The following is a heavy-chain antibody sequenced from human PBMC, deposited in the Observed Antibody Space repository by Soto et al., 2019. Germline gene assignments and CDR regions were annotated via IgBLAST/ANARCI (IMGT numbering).Heavy chain of an antibody. CDR2: IYYSGST. Sequence: PSETLSLTCTVSGGSISSYYWSWIRQPPGKGLEWIGYIYYSGSTNYNPSLKSRVTISVDTSKNQFPLKLSSVTAADTAVYYCARGRGYCTNGVCYHYYYYYYMDVWGKGTTVTVSS. J-gene: IGHJ6*03. D-gene: IGHD2-8*01. CDR1: GGSISSYY. V-gene: IGHV4-59*12. CDR3: ARGRGYCTNGVCYHYYYYYYMDV.